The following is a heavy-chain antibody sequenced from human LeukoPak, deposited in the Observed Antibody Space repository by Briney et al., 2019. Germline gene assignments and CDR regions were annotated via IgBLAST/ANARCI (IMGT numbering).Heavy chain of an antibody. CDR2: IYPGDSDT. Sequence: GESLKISCKGSGYSFTSYWIGWVRQMPGKGLEWMGIIYPGDSDTRYSPSFQGQVTISADKSISTAYLQWSSLKASDTAMYCCARRISPVAEVSHFDYWGQGTLVTVSS. J-gene: IGHJ4*02. CDR3: ARRISPVAEVSHFDY. V-gene: IGHV5-51*01. CDR1: GYSFTSYW. D-gene: IGHD6-19*01.